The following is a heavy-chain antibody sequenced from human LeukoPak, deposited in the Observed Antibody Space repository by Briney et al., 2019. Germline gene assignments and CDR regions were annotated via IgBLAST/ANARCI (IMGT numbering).Heavy chain of an antibody. CDR3: ARGRLHCSGGSCYGYYFDY. J-gene: IGHJ4*02. CDR2: ISAYNGNT. D-gene: IGHD2-15*01. Sequence: ASVKVSCKASGYTFTSYGISWVRQAPGQGLEWMGWISAYNGNTNYAQKLQGRVTMTTDTSTSTAYMELRSLRSDDTAVYYCARGRLHCSGGSCYGYYFDYWGQGTLVTVSS. CDR1: GYTFTSYG. V-gene: IGHV1-18*01.